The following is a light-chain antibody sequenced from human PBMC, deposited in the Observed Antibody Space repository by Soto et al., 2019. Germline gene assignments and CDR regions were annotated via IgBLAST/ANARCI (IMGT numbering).Light chain of an antibody. J-gene: IGKJ4*01. V-gene: IGKV1-17*03. CDR3: LPHGSYPLT. CDR2: AAS. CDR1: QGISSF. Sequence: DIQMTQSPSAMSASVGDRVTITCRASQGISSFLAWFQQQPGKVPRRLIYAASSLQSGVPSRFSGSGSGTQFALPVRSLQPEDFATYYCLPHGSYPLTFGEGAQVEIK.